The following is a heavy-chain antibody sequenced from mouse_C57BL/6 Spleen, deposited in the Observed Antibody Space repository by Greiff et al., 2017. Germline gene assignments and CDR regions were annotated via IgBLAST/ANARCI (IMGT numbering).Heavy chain of an antibody. CDR2: ISDGGSYT. J-gene: IGHJ4*01. V-gene: IGHV5-4*01. D-gene: IGHD2-5*01. CDR1: GFTFSSYA. Sequence: EVHLVESGGGLVKPGGSLKLSCAASGFTFSSYAMSWVRQTPEKRLEWVATISDGGSYTYYPDNVKGRFTISRDNAKNNLYLQMSHLKSEDTAMYYWASVPVSGAMDYWGQGTSVTVSS. CDR3: ASVPVSGAMDY.